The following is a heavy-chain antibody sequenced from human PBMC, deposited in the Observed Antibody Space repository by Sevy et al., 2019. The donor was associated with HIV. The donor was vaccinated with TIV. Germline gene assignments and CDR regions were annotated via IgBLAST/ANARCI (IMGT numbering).Heavy chain of an antibody. CDR1: GGTFSSYA. J-gene: IGHJ4*02. Sequence: ASVKVSCKASGGTFSSYAISWVRQAPGQGLEWVGGIIPIFGTANYAQKFQGRVTITADESTSTAYMELSSLGSEDTAVYYCARGPDYSNPVGYWGQGTLVTVSS. V-gene: IGHV1-69*13. D-gene: IGHD4-4*01. CDR2: IIPIFGTA. CDR3: ARGPDYSNPVGY.